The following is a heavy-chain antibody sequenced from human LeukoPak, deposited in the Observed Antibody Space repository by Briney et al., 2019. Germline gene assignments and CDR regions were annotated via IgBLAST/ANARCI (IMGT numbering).Heavy chain of an antibody. D-gene: IGHD3-10*01. CDR3: GRGASWQGNVCEI. Sequence: AGGSLRLSCAASGFTFSAYWMHWVRQAPGKGLEWVSRIYSDGSNTVYAEPVKGRFTISRDNAKNTLFLQMNSLRAEDTAVYYCGRGASWQGNVCEIWGQGTMVTVSS. V-gene: IGHV3-74*01. J-gene: IGHJ3*02. CDR2: IYSDGSNT. CDR1: GFTFSAYW.